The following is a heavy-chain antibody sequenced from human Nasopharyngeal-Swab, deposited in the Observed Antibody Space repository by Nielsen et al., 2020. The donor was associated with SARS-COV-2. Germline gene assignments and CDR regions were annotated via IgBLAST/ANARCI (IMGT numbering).Heavy chain of an antibody. CDR1: GFTFSSYG. J-gene: IGHJ6*03. D-gene: IGHD5-18*01. CDR3: AKDSMDTAMVYDYYYYYMDV. V-gene: IGHV3-30*02. CDR2: IRYDGSNK. Sequence: GESLEDSCAASGFTFSSYGMHWVRQAPGKGLEWVAFIRYDGSNKYYADSVKGRFTISRDNSKNTLYLQMNSLRAEDTAVYYCAKDSMDTAMVYDYYYYYMDVWGKGTTVTVSS.